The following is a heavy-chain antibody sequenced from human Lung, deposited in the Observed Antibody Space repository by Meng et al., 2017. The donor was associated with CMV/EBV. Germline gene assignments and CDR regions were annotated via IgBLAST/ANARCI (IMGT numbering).Heavy chain of an antibody. CDR1: GFSLSTSGVA. V-gene: IGHV2-5*02. CDR2: IYWDDDK. D-gene: IGHD3-22*01. Sequence: QITLKESGPTLVKPXXXXSLXXPXXGFSLSTSGVAVGWIRQPPGKALEWLALIYWDDDKRYSTSLKNRLTITKDTSKNQVVLTMTDMDPVDTATYYCAHRTFYYDSSGHYEANFDFWGQGTLVTVSS. J-gene: IGHJ4*02. CDR3: AHRTFYYDSSGHYEANFDF.